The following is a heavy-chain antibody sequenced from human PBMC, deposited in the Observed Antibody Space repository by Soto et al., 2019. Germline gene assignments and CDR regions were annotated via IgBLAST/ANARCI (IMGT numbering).Heavy chain of an antibody. D-gene: IGHD3-10*01. CDR3: ARARGVLLWFGAPYMDV. Sequence: QVQLQQWGAGLLKPSETLSLTCAVSGGSFSGYYWSCILQPKGKGLEWIGEINHSGSTNYNPSVKSRVTLSVDTSKNQFSRKLSSVTAADTAVYYCARARGVLLWFGAPYMDVWGQGTTVTVSS. CDR1: GGSFSGYY. V-gene: IGHV4-34*01. J-gene: IGHJ6*02. CDR2: INHSGST.